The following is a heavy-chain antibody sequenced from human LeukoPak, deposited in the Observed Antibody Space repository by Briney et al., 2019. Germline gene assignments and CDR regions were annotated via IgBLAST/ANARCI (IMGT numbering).Heavy chain of an antibody. V-gene: IGHV3-7*01. CDR3: ARDKVGGSMAGSNFDY. Sequence: QTGGSLRLSCATSGFSFTNYWMTWVRQAPGKGLEWVANIKHDGSEKNYVDSVKGRFSISRDNAKNSLYLQMDGLSGEDTAVYYCARDKVGGSMAGSNFDYWGQGTLVTVSS. CDR1: GFSFTNYW. D-gene: IGHD6-19*01. CDR2: IKHDGSEK. J-gene: IGHJ4*02.